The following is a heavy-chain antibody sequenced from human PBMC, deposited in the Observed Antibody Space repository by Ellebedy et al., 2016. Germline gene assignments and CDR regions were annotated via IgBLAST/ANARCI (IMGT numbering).Heavy chain of an antibody. CDR2: VSYDESNK. CDR1: GFTFSSYG. CDR3: AKVSKQMVIPDY. D-gene: IGHD6-13*01. J-gene: IGHJ4*02. V-gene: IGHV3-30*18. Sequence: GGSLRLSCAASGFTFSSYGMHWVRQAPGKGLEWVAIVSYDESNKYYADSVKGRFTISRDNSKNTVFLKMNSLRAKDTAVYYCAKVSKQMVIPDYWGQGTLVTVSS.